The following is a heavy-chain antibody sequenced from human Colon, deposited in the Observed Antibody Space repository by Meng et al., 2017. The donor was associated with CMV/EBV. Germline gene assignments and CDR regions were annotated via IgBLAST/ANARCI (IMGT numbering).Heavy chain of an antibody. CDR3: SRSPYYDFWSGYYSSPGYYYYGMDV. CDR2: IIPIFGTA. CDR1: VGTFSSYA. J-gene: IGHJ6*02. D-gene: IGHD3-3*01. V-gene: IGHV1-69*05. Sequence: SVTVSCKASVGTFSSYAISWVRQAPGQGLEWMGGIIPIFGTANYAQKFQGRVTITTDESTSTAYMELSSLRSEDTAVYYCSRSPYYDFWSGYYSSPGYYYYGMDVWGQGTTVTVSS.